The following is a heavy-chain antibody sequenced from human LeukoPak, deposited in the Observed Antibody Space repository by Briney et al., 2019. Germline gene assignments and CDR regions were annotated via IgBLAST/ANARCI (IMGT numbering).Heavy chain of an antibody. CDR2: INCSGGRT. CDR1: GYTFTTFY. J-gene: IGHJ4*02. D-gene: IGHD3-3*01. Sequence: ASVTLSCKTSGYTFTTFYMHWVRQAPGQGLEWMGMINCSGGRTAYAQRFQGRVTMTRDTSTSTVYMELSSLRFEDTAVYYCAREMEWWQYHVGEYWGQGTLVTVSS. V-gene: IGHV1-46*01. CDR3: AREMEWWQYHVGEY.